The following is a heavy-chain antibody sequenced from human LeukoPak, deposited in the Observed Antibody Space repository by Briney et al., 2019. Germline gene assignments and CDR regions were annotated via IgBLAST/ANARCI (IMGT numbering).Heavy chain of an antibody. D-gene: IGHD1-26*01. J-gene: IGHJ4*02. V-gene: IGHV4-61*01. CDR3: ARDPRGVGAASY. CDR1: GDSVSSNNYY. CDR2: MSYSGST. Sequence: PSETLSLTCTVSGDSVSSNNYYWSWIRQPPGKGLEWIGYMSYSGSTNYNPSLKSRVTIPVDTSKNQFSLRLSSVTVADTAVYYCARDPRGVGAASYWGQGTLVIVSS.